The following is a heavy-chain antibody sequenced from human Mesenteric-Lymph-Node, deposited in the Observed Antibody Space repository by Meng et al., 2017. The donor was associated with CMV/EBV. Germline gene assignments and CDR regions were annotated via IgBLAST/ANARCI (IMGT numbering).Heavy chain of an antibody. CDR3: ARSPNDLDSSSLHYYYGMDV. CDR2: MNPNSGNT. J-gene: IGHJ6*02. V-gene: IGHV1-8*01. Sequence: ASVKVSCKASGYTFTSYDINWVRQATGQGLEWMGWMNPNSGNTGYAQKFQGRVTMTRDTSISTAYMELSRLRSDDTAVYYCARSPNDLDSSSLHYYYGMDVWGQGTTVTVSS. D-gene: IGHD6-6*01. CDR1: GYTFTSYD.